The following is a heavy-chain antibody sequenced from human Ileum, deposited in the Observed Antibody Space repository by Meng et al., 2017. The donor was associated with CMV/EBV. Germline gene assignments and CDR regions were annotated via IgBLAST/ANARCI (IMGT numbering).Heavy chain of an antibody. V-gene: IGHV3-23*01. J-gene: IGHJ4*02. CDR3: ARDMAY. D-gene: IGHD2-2*01. CDR1: GFIFSHYA. Sequence: GYLRLSCAASGFIFSHYAMSWVRQAPGKGLEWVSSIGGSGGITYYADSVKGRFAISRDNSKNTLYLQMTSLRAEDAAIYYCARDMAYGGPGTLVTVSS. CDR2: IGGSGGIT.